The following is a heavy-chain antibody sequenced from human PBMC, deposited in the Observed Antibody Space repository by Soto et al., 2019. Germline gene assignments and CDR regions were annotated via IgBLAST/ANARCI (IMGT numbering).Heavy chain of an antibody. CDR3: ARDGGYGSGSFYYYYYGMDV. CDR1: GFTFSSYW. CDR2: IKQDGSEK. Sequence: SLRLSCAASGFTFSSYWMSWVRQAPGKGLEWVANIKQDGSEKYYVDSVKGRFTISRDNAKNSLYLQMNSLRAEDTAVYYCARDGGYGSGSFYYYYYGMDVWGQGTTVTVSS. D-gene: IGHD3-10*01. V-gene: IGHV3-7*01. J-gene: IGHJ6*02.